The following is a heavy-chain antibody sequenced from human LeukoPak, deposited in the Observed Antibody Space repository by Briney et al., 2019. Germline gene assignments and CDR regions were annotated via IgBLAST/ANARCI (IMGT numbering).Heavy chain of an antibody. D-gene: IGHD1-26*01. Sequence: PSETLSLTCTVSGGSIGSSSYYWGWIRQPPGKGLEWIGSIYYSGSTYYNPSLKSRVTISVDTSKNQFSLKLSSVTAADTAVYYCASSDPNSGSYPFDYWGQGTLVTVSS. CDR1: GGSIGSSSYY. V-gene: IGHV4-39*01. CDR3: ASSDPNSGSYPFDY. J-gene: IGHJ4*02. CDR2: IYYSGST.